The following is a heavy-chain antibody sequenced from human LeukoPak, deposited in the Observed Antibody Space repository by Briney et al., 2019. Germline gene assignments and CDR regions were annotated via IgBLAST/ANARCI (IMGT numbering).Heavy chain of an antibody. V-gene: IGHV1-2*04. CDR3: AREGLSKRYFAL. J-gene: IGHJ2*01. D-gene: IGHD2-2*01. CDR1: GDTFTGYY. Sequence: ASVKVSCKASGDTFTGYYIHWERQAPGQGPEWMGWINPKTGGTNYAQKFQGWVTMTRDTSISTAYMELSRLRSDDTAIYCCAREGLSKRYFALWGHGTLVTVSS. CDR2: INPKTGGT.